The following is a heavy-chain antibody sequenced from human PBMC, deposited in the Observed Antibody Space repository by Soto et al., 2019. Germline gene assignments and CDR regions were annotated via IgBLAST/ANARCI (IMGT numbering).Heavy chain of an antibody. CDR2: IDPSDSYT. D-gene: IGHD5-12*01. CDR1: GYIFTSYW. Sequence: GESLKISCKGSGYIFTSYWISWVRQMPGKGLEWMGRIDPSDSYTNYSPSFQGHVTISADKSISTAYLQWSSLKASDTAMYYCARHMATRYYYGMDVWGQGTTVTGSS. CDR3: ARHMATRYYYGMDV. V-gene: IGHV5-10-1*01. J-gene: IGHJ6*02.